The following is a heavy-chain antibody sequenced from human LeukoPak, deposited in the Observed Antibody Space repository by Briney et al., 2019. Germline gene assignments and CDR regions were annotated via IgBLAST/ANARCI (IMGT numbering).Heavy chain of an antibody. CDR3: ARSPHILTGEKFEY. CDR1: GYTFTGYY. CDR2: INPKSGGT. Sequence: ASVKVSCRASGYTFTGYYMHWVRQAPGQGLEWMGWINPKSGGTNYAEKFQGRVTMTRDTSISTAYMEVIRLRSDDTAVYYCARSPHILTGEKFEYWGQGTRVTVSS. J-gene: IGHJ4*02. D-gene: IGHD3-9*01. V-gene: IGHV1-2*02.